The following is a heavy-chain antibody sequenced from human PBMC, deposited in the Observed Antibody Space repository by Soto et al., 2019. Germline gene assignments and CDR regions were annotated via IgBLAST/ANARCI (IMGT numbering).Heavy chain of an antibody. J-gene: IGHJ4*02. CDR2: IIPIFGTA. Sequence: QVQLVQSGAEVKKPGSSVKVYCKASGGTFSSYAISWVRQAPGQGLEWMGGIIPIFGTANYAQKFKCRVTITADESTITAYMELSSLRSEDTAVYFCAREPTFYYDSSGYWDYFDYWGQGTLVTVSS. CDR3: AREPTFYYDSSGYWDYFDY. CDR1: GGTFSSYA. V-gene: IGHV1-69*01. D-gene: IGHD3-22*01.